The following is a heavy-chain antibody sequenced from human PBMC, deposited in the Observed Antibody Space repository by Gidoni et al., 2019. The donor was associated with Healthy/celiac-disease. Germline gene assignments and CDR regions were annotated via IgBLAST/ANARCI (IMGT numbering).Heavy chain of an antibody. CDR3: ARVGYYDSSGYYHYVTPNDAFDI. Sequence: QVQLQESGPGLVKPSQTLSLTCTVPGGSISSCSYYWCWIRQPAGKGLEWIGRIYTSGSTNYNPSLKSRVTISVDTSKNQFSLKLSSVTAADTAVYYCARVGYYDSSGYYHYVTPNDAFDIWGQGTMVTVSS. J-gene: IGHJ3*02. V-gene: IGHV4-61*02. CDR2: IYTSGST. D-gene: IGHD3-22*01. CDR1: GGSISSCSYY.